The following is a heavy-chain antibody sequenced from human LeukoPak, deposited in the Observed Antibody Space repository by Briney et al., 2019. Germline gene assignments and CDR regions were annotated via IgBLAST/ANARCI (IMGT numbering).Heavy chain of an antibody. D-gene: IGHD2/OR15-2a*01. CDR2: IRYDGSNK. V-gene: IGHV3-30*02. CDR1: GFTFSSYG. Sequence: PGGSLRLSCAASGFTFSSYGMHWVRQAPGKGLEWVAFIRYDGSNKYYADSVKGRFTISRDNSKNTLYLQMNSLRAEDTAVYYCVRDGIYGPDYMDVWGKGTTVTVSS. J-gene: IGHJ6*03. CDR3: VRDGIYGPDYMDV.